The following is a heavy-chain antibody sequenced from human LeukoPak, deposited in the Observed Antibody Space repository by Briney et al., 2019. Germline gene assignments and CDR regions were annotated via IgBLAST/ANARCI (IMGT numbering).Heavy chain of an antibody. CDR2: IWHTSMSA. Sequence: GSSLRLSCGTSGFNFTRHGMHWVRQAPGKGLEWVAVIWHTSMSAFYSDSVKGRFIISRDNSRNTLYLQMSNLRADDTAVYYCAKELGVPAAGWQIQQWGLGTLVTVSS. J-gene: IGHJ1*01. CDR1: GFNFTRHG. CDR3: AKELGVPAAGWQIQQ. V-gene: IGHV3-33*06. D-gene: IGHD6-13*01.